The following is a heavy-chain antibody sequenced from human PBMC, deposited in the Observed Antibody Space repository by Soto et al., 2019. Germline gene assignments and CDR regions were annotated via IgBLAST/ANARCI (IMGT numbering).Heavy chain of an antibody. CDR1: GFTFSSYS. D-gene: IGHD3-10*01. CDR3: ARGWFGEPVDWGFPFYI. J-gene: IGHJ3*02. V-gene: IGHV3-21*01. Sequence: EVQLVESGGGLVKPGGSLRLSCAASGFTFSSYSMNWVRQAPGKGLEWVSSISSGSSYIYYAGSVKGRFTISRDNAKNSLYLQMNSLRAEETAVYYCARGWFGEPVDWGFPFYIWGRGTMVTVPS. CDR2: ISSGSSYI.